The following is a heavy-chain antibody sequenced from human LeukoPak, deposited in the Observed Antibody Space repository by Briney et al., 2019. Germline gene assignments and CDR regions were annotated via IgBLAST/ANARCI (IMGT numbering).Heavy chain of an antibody. V-gene: IGHV3-23*01. CDR3: AKDTEYCSGGSCYLPDAFDI. CDR2: ISGSDGST. Sequence: SGESLRLSCAASGFTFSSYAMSWVRQAPGKGLEWVSAISGSDGSTYYADSVEGRFTISRDNSKNTLYLQMNSLRAEDTAVYYCAKDTEYCSGGSCYLPDAFDIWGQGTMVTVSS. J-gene: IGHJ3*02. D-gene: IGHD2-15*01. CDR1: GFTFSSYA.